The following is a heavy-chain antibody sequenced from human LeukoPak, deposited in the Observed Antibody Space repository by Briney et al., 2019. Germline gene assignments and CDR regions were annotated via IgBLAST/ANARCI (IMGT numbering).Heavy chain of an antibody. Sequence: KSSETLSLTCAVYGGSFSGHYWSWIRQPPGKGLEWIGEINHSGSSNYNPSLKSRVTISLDTSKNQFSLKLRSVTAADTAVYYCTRGPLWVKERLFDPWGQGILVTASS. J-gene: IGHJ5*02. D-gene: IGHD3-16*01. CDR2: INHSGSS. CDR1: GGSFSGHY. V-gene: IGHV4-34*01. CDR3: TRGPLWVKERLFDP.